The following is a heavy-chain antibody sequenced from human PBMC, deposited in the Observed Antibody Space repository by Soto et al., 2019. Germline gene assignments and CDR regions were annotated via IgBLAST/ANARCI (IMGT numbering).Heavy chain of an antibody. CDR3: TSGIYYDLLTGYHDVAY. J-gene: IGHJ4*02. Sequence: GGSLRLSCAASGFNLSHPWMTWVRQAAGKGLEWVGRIKSETDGGTADYAAPVKGRITISRDDSKNTVYLQMNSLKTEDTAVYYCTSGIYYDLLTGYHDVAYWGQGTLVTVSS. V-gene: IGHV3-15*01. CDR1: GFNLSHPW. D-gene: IGHD3-9*01. CDR2: IKSETDGGTA.